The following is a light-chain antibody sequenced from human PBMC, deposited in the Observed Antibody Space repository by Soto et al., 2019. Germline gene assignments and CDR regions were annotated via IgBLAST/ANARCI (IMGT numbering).Light chain of an antibody. V-gene: IGKV4-1*01. CDR1: QNLLYTSNNKNY. CDR3: QQYFDVPFT. J-gene: IGKJ3*01. Sequence: DIVMTQSPDSLAVSLGERATINCRSSQNLLYTSNNKNYLAWYQQKSGQPPKLLIYWASTRESGVPDRFSGSGSATDFTLTINGLQAEDVAVYYCQQYFDVPFTFGPGTKVEIK. CDR2: WAS.